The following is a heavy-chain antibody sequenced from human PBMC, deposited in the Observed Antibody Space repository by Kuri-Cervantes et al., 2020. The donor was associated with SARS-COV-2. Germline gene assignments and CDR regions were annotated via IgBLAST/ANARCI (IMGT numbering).Heavy chain of an antibody. V-gene: IGHV4-39*01. CDR1: SGSISSSSYY. D-gene: IGHD1-26*01. J-gene: IGHJ6*03. Sequence: GSLRLSCTVSSGSISSSSYYWGWIRQPPGKGLEWIGSIYYSGSTYYNPSLESRVTISVDTSKNQFSLKLSSVTAADTAVYYCARHRLNSGSWYYYYYMAVWGKGNTV. CDR3: ARHRLNSGSWYYYYYMAV. CDR2: IYYSGST.